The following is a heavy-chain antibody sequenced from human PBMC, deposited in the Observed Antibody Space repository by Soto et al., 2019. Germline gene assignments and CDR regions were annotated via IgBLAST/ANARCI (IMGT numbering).Heavy chain of an antibody. CDR2: IKSKTDGGTT. CDR1: GFTFSNAW. CDR3: TTGVVADAFDI. J-gene: IGHJ3*02. V-gene: IGHV3-15*01. Sequence: GGSLRLSCTASGFTFSNAWMSWVRQAPGKGLEWVGRIKSKTDGGTTDYAAPVKGRFTISRDDSKNTLYLQMNSLKTEDTAVYYCTTGVVADAFDIWGQGTMVTVSS. D-gene: IGHD2-15*01.